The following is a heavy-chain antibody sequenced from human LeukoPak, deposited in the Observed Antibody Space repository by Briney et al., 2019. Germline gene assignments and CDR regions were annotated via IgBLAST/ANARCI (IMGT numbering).Heavy chain of an antibody. CDR1: GYTFTSYG. CDR3: ATQHSGSYYFDY. V-gene: IGHV1-18*01. J-gene: IGHJ4*02. D-gene: IGHD1-26*01. CDR2: ISAYNGNT. Sequence: ASVKVSCKASGYTFTSYGIRWVRQAPGQGLEWMGWISAYNGNTNYAQKLQGRVTMTTDTSTSTAYMELRSLRSDDTAAYYCATQHSGSYYFDYWGQGTLVTVSS.